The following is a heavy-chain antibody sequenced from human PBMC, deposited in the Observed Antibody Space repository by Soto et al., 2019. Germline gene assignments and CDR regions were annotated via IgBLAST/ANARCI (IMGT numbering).Heavy chain of an antibody. CDR1: GGSISSSSYY. Sequence: SETLSLTCTVSGGSISSSSYYWGWIRQPPGKGLEWIGSIYYSGSTYYNPSLKSRVTISVDTSKNQFSLKLSSLTAADTAVYYCARGMRYSSWPALDYWRQGTLVTVSS. D-gene: IGHD6-13*01. J-gene: IGHJ4*02. CDR3: ARGMRYSSWPALDY. CDR2: IYYSGST. V-gene: IGHV4-39*07.